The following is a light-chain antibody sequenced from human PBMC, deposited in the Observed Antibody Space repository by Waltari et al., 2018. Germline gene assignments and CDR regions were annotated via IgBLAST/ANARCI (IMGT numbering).Light chain of an antibody. Sequence: EIVLTQSPATLSLSPGESATLPCIASQRVIAYLAWDQQKPGQAPRPLIYDTSNRACGTPDRFSGSGSGTDFSLSISSLEPEDVAVYYCQQRHNWPLTFGGGTKVEIK. CDR1: QRVIAY. J-gene: IGKJ4*01. CDR2: DTS. V-gene: IGKV3-11*01. CDR3: QQRHNWPLT.